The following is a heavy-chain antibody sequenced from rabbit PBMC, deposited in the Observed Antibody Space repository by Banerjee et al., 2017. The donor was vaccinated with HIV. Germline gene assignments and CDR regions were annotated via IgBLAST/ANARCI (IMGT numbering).Heavy chain of an antibody. CDR2: IYAGSSGST. Sequence: QSLEESGGDLVKPGASLTLTCTASGFSFSSSYYMCWVRQAPGKGLEWIACIYAGSSGSTYYASWAKGRFTISKTSSTTVTLQMTSLTAADTANYFCARDAGYAGYGYANNLWGPGTLVTVS. J-gene: IGHJ4*01. D-gene: IGHD6-1*01. CDR1: GFSFSSSYY. CDR3: ARDAGYAGYGYANNL. V-gene: IGHV1S40*01.